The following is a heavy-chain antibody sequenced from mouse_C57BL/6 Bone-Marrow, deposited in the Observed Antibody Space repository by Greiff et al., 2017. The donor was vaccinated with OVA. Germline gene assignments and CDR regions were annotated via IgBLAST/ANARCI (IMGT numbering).Heavy chain of an antibody. CDR2: IDPAHGNT. Sequence: EVQLQESVAELVRPGASVKLSCTASGFNIQNTYMHWVKQRPEQGLEWIGRIDPAHGNTKYAPQFQGKATITADTSSNTAYLQLSSLTAEDTAIYYCARSGTTVGGDYWGQGTTLTVSS. CDR1: GFNIQNTY. J-gene: IGHJ2*01. D-gene: IGHD1-1*01. V-gene: IGHV14-3*01. CDR3: ARSGTTVGGDY.